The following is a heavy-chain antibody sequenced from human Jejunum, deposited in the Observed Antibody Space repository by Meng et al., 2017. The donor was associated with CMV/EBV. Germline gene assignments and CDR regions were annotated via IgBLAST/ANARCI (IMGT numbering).Heavy chain of an antibody. CDR3: AKGRYGSCYSSIAY. CDR1: FG. Sequence: FGMLWVRQGPGQGLEWVLVISGSGDETYYAASVEGRFTISRDTSKNTLYLEMSGLRAEDTAVYYCAKGRYGSCYSSIAYWGQGTLVTVSS. J-gene: IGHJ4*02. CDR2: ISGSGDET. D-gene: IGHD2-15*01. V-gene: IGHV3-23*01.